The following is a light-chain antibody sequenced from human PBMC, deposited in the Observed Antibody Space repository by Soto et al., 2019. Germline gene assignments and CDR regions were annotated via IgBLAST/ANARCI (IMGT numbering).Light chain of an antibody. J-gene: IGKJ1*01. CDR2: KAS. Sequence: DIPMTQSPSNLYGSVGDGVTMXCRASQTPSSWLSWYQQTPGKAPKLLIYKASTLKSGVPSRFSGSGSRTEFTLTISSLQPDDFATYYCQHYNSYSEAFGQGTKV. CDR1: QTPSSW. CDR3: QHYNSYSEA. V-gene: IGKV1-5*03.